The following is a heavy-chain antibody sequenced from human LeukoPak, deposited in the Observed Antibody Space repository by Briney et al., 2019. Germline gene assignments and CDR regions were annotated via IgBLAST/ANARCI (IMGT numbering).Heavy chain of an antibody. V-gene: IGHV4-39*01. CDR1: GGSISSSSYY. J-gene: IGHJ3*02. Sequence: SETLSLTCTVSGGSISSSSYYWGWIRQPPGKGLEWIGSIYYSGSTYYNPSLKSRVTISVDTSKNQFSLKLSSVTAADTAVYYCARGLVVVVPPDGAFDIWGQGTMVTVSS. CDR2: IYYSGST. D-gene: IGHD2-2*01. CDR3: ARGLVVVVPPDGAFDI.